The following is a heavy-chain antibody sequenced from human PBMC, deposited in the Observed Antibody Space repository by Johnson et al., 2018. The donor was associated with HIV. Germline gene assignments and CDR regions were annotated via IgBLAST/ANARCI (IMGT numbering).Heavy chain of an antibody. CDR3: ARGLRRTTVGNDAFDI. CDR1: GFTFSSNY. CDR2: IYSGGST. Sequence: VQVVESGGGLVKPGGSLRLSCAASGFTFSSNYMSWVRQAPGKGLEWVSVIYSGGSTYYADSVKGRFTISRDNSKNTLYLQMNSLRAEDTAVYYCARGLRRTTVGNDAFDIWGQGTMVTVSS. D-gene: IGHD4-23*01. V-gene: IGHV3-66*01. J-gene: IGHJ3*02.